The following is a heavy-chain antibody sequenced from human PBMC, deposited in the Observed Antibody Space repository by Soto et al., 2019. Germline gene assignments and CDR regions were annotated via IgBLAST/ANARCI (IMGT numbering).Heavy chain of an antibody. CDR2: IKQDGSEK. V-gene: IGHV3-7*03. D-gene: IGHD2-21*02. J-gene: IGHJ4*02. CDR1: GFTSSSYW. Sequence: GGSLRLSCAASGFTSSSYWMSWVRQAPGKGLEWVANIKQDGSEKYYVDSVKGRFTISRDNAKNSLYLQMNSLRVEDTAMYYCARVRCSGGDCFHDYWGQGTLVTVSS. CDR3: ARVRCSGGDCFHDY.